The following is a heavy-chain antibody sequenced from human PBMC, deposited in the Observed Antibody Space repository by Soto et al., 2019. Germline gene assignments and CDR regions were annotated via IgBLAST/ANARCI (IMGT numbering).Heavy chain of an antibody. CDR1: GYSFTSYW. Sequence: GEALKISCKGSGYSFTSYWIGWVRQMPGKGLECMGIRYPGDSDTTSRPSLQGQVPISADKSIRTAYLQWRRLKASATAMYYCASNSWGDLSTPHYYYYGTDVWGQGTTVTVSS. CDR2: RYPGDSDT. J-gene: IGHJ6*02. D-gene: IGHD3-16*02. V-gene: IGHV5-51*01. CDR3: ASNSWGDLSTPHYYYYGTDV.